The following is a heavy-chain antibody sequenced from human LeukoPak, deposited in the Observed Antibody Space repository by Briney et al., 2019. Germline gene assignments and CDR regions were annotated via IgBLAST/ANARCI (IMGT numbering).Heavy chain of an antibody. CDR1: GGSFSGYY. V-gene: IGHV4-34*01. D-gene: IGHD6-19*01. Sequence: SETLSLTCAVYGGSFSGYYWSWIRQPPGKGLEWIGEINHSGSTNYNPSLKSRVTISVDTSKNQFSLKLSSVTAADTAVYYCARDLSYSSGWIDAFDIWGQGTMVTVSS. CDR2: INHSGST. CDR3: ARDLSYSSGWIDAFDI. J-gene: IGHJ3*02.